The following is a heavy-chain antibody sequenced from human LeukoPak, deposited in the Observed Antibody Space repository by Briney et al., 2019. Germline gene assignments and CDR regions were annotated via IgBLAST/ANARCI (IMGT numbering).Heavy chain of an antibody. CDR3: ARRMAVADIDY. D-gene: IGHD6-19*01. CDR2: IYYSGST. CDR1: GGSISSSSYY. J-gene: IGHJ4*02. Sequence: SETLSLTCTVSGGSISSSSYYWGWIRQPPGKGLEWIGSIYYSGSTYYNPSLKSRVTISVDTSKNQFSLKLSSVTAADTAVYYCARRMAVADIDYWGQGTLVTVSS. V-gene: IGHV4-39*01.